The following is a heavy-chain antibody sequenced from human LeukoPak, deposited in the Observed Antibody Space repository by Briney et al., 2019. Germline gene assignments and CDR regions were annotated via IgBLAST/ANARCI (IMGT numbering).Heavy chain of an antibody. V-gene: IGHV4-4*07. J-gene: IGHJ5*02. D-gene: IGHD3-10*01. CDR1: GGSISSYY. CDR3: ARDSGTTGEVKFDP. Sequence: SEALSLTCTVSGGSISSYYWSWIRQPAGKGLEWIGRIYTSGSITYNPSLKSRVSMSVDTSKNQFSLKLSSVTAADTAVYYCARDSGTTGEVKFDPWGQGTLVIVSS. CDR2: IYTSGSI.